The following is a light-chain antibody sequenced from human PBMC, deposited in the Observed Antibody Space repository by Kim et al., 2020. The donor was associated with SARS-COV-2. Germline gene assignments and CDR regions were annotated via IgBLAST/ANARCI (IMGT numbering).Light chain of an antibody. CDR3: QQNGGN. CDR1: HSVTNNL. CDR2: GAT. J-gene: IGKJ4*01. V-gene: IGKV3-20*01. Sequence: ENVLTQSPGTLSLSPGERATLSCRASHSVTNNLLSWYRQKPGQPPRLLIHGATNRAPGIPDRFTGSGSGTDFTLTISRLDPEDFAMHFCQQNGGNFGGGTKVDIK.